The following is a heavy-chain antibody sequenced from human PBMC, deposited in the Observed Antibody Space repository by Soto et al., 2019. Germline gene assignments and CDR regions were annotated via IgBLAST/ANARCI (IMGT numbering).Heavy chain of an antibody. CDR2: IYPGDSDT. CDR3: ASALYYYDSSGYYQPYYGMDV. Sequence: VESLKISCKGSGYSFTSYWICCFLEMPVEVLKWMGIIYPGDSDTRYSPSFQGQVTISADKSISTAYLQWSSLKASDTAMYYCASALYYYDSSGYYQPYYGMDVWGQGTTVTVS. CDR1: GYSFTSYW. J-gene: IGHJ6*02. D-gene: IGHD3-22*01. V-gene: IGHV5-51*01.